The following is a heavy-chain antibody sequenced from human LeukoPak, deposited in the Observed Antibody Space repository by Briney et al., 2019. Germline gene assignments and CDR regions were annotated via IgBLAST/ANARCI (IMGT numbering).Heavy chain of an antibody. CDR2: INPSGGST. D-gene: IGHD1-26*01. Sequence: ASVKVSCKVSGYTXTELSLHWVRQAPGQGLEWMGIINPSGGSTSYAQKFQGRVTMTRDTSTSTVYMELSSLRSEDTAVYYCARGWDRQDFDYWGQGTLVTVSS. CDR3: ARGWDRQDFDY. V-gene: IGHV1-46*01. J-gene: IGHJ4*02. CDR1: GYTXTELS.